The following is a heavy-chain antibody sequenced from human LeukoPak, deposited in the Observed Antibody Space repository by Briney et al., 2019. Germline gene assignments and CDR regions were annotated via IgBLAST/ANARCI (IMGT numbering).Heavy chain of an antibody. D-gene: IGHD3-22*01. CDR2: INHSGST. Sequence: SETLSLTCAVYGGSFSGYYWSWIRQPPGKGLEWIGEINHSGSTNYNPSLKSRVTISVDTSKNQFSLQLNSVTPEDTAVYYCARLGYYDSSGYRTLDYWGQGTLVTVSS. V-gene: IGHV4-34*01. CDR1: GGSFSGYY. J-gene: IGHJ4*02. CDR3: ARLGYYDSSGYRTLDY.